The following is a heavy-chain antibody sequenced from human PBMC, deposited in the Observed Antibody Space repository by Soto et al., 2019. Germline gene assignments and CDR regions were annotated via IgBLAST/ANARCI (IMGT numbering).Heavy chain of an antibody. CDR3: ATYNAQLIRQYYFDY. J-gene: IGHJ4*02. CDR2: FDPEDGET. Sequence: ALLKDSGKISGDTLKELYIHWVRQAPGKGLEWMGGFDPEDGETIYAQKFQGRVTMTEDTSTDTAYMELSSLRSEDTAVYYCATYNAQLIRQYYFDYWGQGTLVTVSS. CDR1: GDTLKELY. D-gene: IGHD1-1*01. V-gene: IGHV1-24*01.